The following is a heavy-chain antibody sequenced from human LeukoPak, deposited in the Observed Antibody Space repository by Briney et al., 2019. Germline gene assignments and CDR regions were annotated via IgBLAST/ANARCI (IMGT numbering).Heavy chain of an antibody. D-gene: IGHD3-10*01. CDR1: GGSISSSSYY. J-gene: IGHJ6*02. V-gene: IGHV4-61*01. CDR2: IYYSGST. Sequence: KASETLSLTCTVSGGSISSSSYYWSWIRQPPGKGLEWIGYIYYSGSTNYNPSLKSRVTISVDTSKNQFSLKLSSVTAADTAVYYCAREVLPYGMDVWGQGTTVTVSS. CDR3: AREVLPYGMDV.